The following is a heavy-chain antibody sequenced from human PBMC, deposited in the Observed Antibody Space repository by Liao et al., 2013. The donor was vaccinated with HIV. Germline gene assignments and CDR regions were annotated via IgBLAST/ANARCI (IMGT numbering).Heavy chain of an antibody. V-gene: IGHV4-34*01. D-gene: IGHD6-13*01. CDR3: ARGIAAAGYFDY. Sequence: QVQLQQWGAGLLKPSETLSLTCAVYGGSFSGYYWSWIRQPPGKGLEWIGEINHSGSTNYNPSLKSRVTISVDTSKNQFSLKLSSVTAADTAVYYCARGIAAAGYFDYWGQGNPWSPSPQ. J-gene: IGHJ4*03. CDR1: GGSFSGYY. CDR2: INHSGST.